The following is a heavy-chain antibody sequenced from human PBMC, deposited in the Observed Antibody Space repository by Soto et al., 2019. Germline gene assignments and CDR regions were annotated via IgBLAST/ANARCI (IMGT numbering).Heavy chain of an antibody. Sequence: GGSLRLSCAASGFTFSSYSMNWVRQAPGKGLEWVSYISSSGSTIYYADSVKGRFTISRDNAKNSLYLQMNSLRAEDTAVYYCAREFLSSSWYPVDYWGQRTLVTVSS. CDR1: GFTFSSYS. J-gene: IGHJ4*02. V-gene: IGHV3-48*04. D-gene: IGHD6-13*01. CDR2: ISSSGSTI. CDR3: AREFLSSSWYPVDY.